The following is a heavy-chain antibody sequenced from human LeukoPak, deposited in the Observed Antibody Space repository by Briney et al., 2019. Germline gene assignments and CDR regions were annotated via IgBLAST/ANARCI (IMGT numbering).Heavy chain of an antibody. V-gene: IGHV4-34*01. D-gene: IGHD3-10*01. CDR3: ARVGRGINWFDP. Sequence: SETLSLTCAVYGGSFSGYYWSWIRQPPGKGLEWIGEINHSGSTYYNPSLKSRVTISVDTSKNQFSLKLSSVTAADTAVYYCARVGRGINWFDPWGQGTLVTVSS. J-gene: IGHJ5*02. CDR2: INHSGST. CDR1: GGSFSGYY.